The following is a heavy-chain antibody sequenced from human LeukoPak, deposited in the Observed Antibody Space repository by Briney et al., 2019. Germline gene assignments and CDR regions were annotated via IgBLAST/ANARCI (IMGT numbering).Heavy chain of an antibody. V-gene: IGHV1-69*05. CDR3: ARVPRRLWFGDLGPQRTTDPMDV. D-gene: IGHD3-10*01. Sequence: ASVKVSCKASGGTFSSYAISWVRQAPGQGPEWMGGIIPIFGTANYAHKFQGSVTITTDEATSTAYMEMRSLRSEDTAVYYCARVPRRLWFGDLGPQRTTDPMDVWGKGTTVTVSS. J-gene: IGHJ6*03. CDR2: IIPIFGTA. CDR1: GGTFSSYA.